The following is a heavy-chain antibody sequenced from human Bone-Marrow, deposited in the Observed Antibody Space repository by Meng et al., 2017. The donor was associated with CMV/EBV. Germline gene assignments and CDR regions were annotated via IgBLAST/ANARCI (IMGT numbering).Heavy chain of an antibody. V-gene: IGHV3-30*02. D-gene: IGHD2-2*02. J-gene: IGHJ6*02. CDR3: ARMQYQLLYGYYDGMDV. Sequence: GESLKISCAASGFTFSSYGMHWVRQAPGKGLEWVAFIRYDGSKTYYADSVKGRFTISRDNSKNTVYLQMNSLRAEDTALYHCARMQYQLLYGYYDGMDVWGQGTTVTVSS. CDR2: IRYDGSKT. CDR1: GFTFSSYG.